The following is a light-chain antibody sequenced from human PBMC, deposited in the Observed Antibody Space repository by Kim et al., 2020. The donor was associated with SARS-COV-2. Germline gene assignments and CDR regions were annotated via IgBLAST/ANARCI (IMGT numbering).Light chain of an antibody. CDR1: QSVSSSY. CDR3: QQYGSSPLYS. Sequence: PGERCNLSCRARQSVSSSYLAWYQQKPGQAPRLLIYGASSRATGIPDRFSGSGSGTDFTLTISRLEPEDFAVYYCQQYGSSPLYSFGQGTKLEI. V-gene: IGKV3-20*01. J-gene: IGKJ2*03. CDR2: GAS.